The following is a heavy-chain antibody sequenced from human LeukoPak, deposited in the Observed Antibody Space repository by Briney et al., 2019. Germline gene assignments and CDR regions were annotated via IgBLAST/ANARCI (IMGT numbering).Heavy chain of an antibody. D-gene: IGHD1-26*01. CDR3: ASTTWGDYFDY. V-gene: IGHV4-30-4*01. Sequence: SETLSLTCTVSGGSISSGDYYWSWIRQPPGKGLEWIGYIYYSGSTYYNPSLKSRVTISVDTSKNQFSLKLSSVTAADTAVYYCASTTWGDYFDYWGQGTLVTVSS. J-gene: IGHJ4*02. CDR1: GGSISSGDYY. CDR2: IYYSGST.